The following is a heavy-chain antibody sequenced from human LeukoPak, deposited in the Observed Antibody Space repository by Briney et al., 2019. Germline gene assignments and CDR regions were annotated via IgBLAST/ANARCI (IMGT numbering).Heavy chain of an antibody. J-gene: IGHJ4*02. CDR2: ISGTGGST. V-gene: IGHV3-23*01. Sequence: GGSLRLSCAASGFTFSSYAMNWVRQAPGKGLEWVSGISGTGGSTYYADSVKGRFTISRDNSKNTLYLQVNSLRAEDTAIYYCAKLGSSAQSDYWGQGTLVTVSS. D-gene: IGHD2-2*01. CDR3: AKLGSSAQSDY. CDR1: GFTFSSYA.